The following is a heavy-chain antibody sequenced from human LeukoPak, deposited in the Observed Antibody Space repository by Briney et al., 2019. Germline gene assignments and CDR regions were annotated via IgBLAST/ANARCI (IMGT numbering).Heavy chain of an antibody. CDR3: ARAIGGLRSIAVAGTRNGHFDY. J-gene: IGHJ4*02. CDR2: INPNGGST. V-gene: IGHV1-46*01. Sequence: ASVKVSCKASGYTFTSYYMHWVRQAPGQGLEWMGIINPNGGSTSYAQKFQSRVTMTRDTSTSTVYMELSSLISEDTAVYYCARAIGGLRSIAVAGTRNGHFDYWGQGTLVTVSS. CDR1: GYTFTSYY. D-gene: IGHD6-19*01.